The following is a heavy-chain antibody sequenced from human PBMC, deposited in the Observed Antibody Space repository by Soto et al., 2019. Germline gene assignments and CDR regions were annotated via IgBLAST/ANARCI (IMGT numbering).Heavy chain of an antibody. CDR2: IYYSGST. J-gene: IGHJ4*02. D-gene: IGHD6-19*01. V-gene: IGHV4-39*01. Sequence: SETLSPTCTVSGGSISSYYWGWIRQPPGKGLEWIGNIYYSGSTYYNPSLKSRVTISVDTSKNQFSLKLSSVTAADTAVYYCARRGSGGIAVAGTSFDYWGQGTLVTVSS. CDR3: ARRGSGGIAVAGTSFDY. CDR1: GGSISSYY.